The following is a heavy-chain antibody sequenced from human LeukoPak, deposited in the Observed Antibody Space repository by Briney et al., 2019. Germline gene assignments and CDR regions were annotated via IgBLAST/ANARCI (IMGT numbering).Heavy chain of an antibody. J-gene: IGHJ4*02. Sequence: PGGSLRLSCAASGFTFSSYWMHLVRQAPGKGLVWVSRINSDGSSTSYADSVKGRFTISRDNAKNTLYLQMNSLRAEDTAVYYCAVLYSSGWPYFDYWGQGTLVTVSS. CDR2: INSDGSST. V-gene: IGHV3-74*01. CDR3: AVLYSSGWPYFDY. CDR1: GFTFSSYW. D-gene: IGHD6-19*01.